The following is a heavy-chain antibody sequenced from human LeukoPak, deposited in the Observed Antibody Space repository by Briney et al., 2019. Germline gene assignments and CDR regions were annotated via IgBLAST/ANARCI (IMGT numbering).Heavy chain of an antibody. CDR1: GYTFTSYA. V-gene: IGHV1-3*01. CDR2: INAGNGNT. Sequence: ASVKVSCKTSGYTFTSYAMHWVRQAPGQRLEWMGWINAGNGNTKYSQKFQGRVTITRDTSASTAYMELSSLRSEDTAVYYCARALMVDSSSWFQGPFDYWGQGTLVTVSS. J-gene: IGHJ4*02. CDR3: ARALMVDSSSWFQGPFDY. D-gene: IGHD6-13*01.